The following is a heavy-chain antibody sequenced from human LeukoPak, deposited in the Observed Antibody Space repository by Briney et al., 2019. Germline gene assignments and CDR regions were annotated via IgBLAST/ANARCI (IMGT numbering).Heavy chain of an antibody. CDR3: ARWETAFDI. D-gene: IGHD1-26*01. J-gene: IGHJ3*02. CDR1: GFTFSNYW. CDR2: INTDGSRT. V-gene: IGHV3-74*01. Sequence: GVSLRLSCAASGFTFSNYWMHWVRQVPGKGLVWVSRINTDGSRTTYADSVRGRFTISRDNAKNTLFLQMNSLRGEDTAVYYCARWETAFDIWDQGTMVTVSS.